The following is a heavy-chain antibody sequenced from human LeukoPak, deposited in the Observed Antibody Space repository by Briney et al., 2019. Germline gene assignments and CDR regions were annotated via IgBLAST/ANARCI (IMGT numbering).Heavy chain of an antibody. CDR1: GFTFGSYS. D-gene: IGHD3-22*01. V-gene: IGHV3-21*01. CDR2: ISSSSSYI. CDR3: ARDTGYYDSSDGY. Sequence: KSGGSLRLSCAASGFTFGSYSMNWVRQAPGKGLEWVSSISSSSSYIYYADSVKGRFTISRDNAKNSLYLQMNSLRAEDTAVYYCARDTGYYDSSDGYWGQGTLVTVSS. J-gene: IGHJ4*02.